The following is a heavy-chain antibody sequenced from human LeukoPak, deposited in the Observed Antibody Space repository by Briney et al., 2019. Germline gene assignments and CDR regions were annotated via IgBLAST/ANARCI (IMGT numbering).Heavy chain of an antibody. CDR3: ARHEAVGSGWYFDY. J-gene: IGHJ4*02. Sequence: SETLSLTCTVSGGSISSYHWSWIRQPPGKGLEWIGYIYYSGSTNYNPSLKSRVTISVDTSKNQFSLKLSSVPAADTAVYYCARHEAVGSGWYFDYWGQGTLVTVSS. CDR1: GGSISSYH. CDR2: IYYSGST. V-gene: IGHV4-59*08. D-gene: IGHD6-19*01.